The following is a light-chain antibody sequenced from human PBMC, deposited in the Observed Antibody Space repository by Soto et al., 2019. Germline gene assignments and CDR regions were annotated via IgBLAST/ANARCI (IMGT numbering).Light chain of an antibody. J-gene: IGKJ4*01. CDR3: QQYNSYSLN. CDR1: QSISSR. CDR2: KAS. V-gene: IGKV1-5*03. Sequence: DIQMNQSPSTLAAAVVDRVTTPCQASQSISSRLAWYQQKPGKAPKLLIYKASSLESGGPSRFSGSGSGTEFTLTISSLQPDDFATYYCQQYNSYSLNFGGGTKVDNK.